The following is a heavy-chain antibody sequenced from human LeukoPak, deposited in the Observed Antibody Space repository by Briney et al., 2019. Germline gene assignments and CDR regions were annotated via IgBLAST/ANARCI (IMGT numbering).Heavy chain of an antibody. V-gene: IGHV1-18*01. CDR3: AREDDRSFGAYDC. J-gene: IGHJ4*02. CDR1: NYTFSDYD. CDR2: VSKYSGNA. Sequence: ASVKVSCKASNYTFSDYDITWVRQAPGQGLEWMGGVSKYSGNADYAPKFQGRVSMTTDTSTRTAYMELRSLRPADTAVYFCAREDDRSFGAYDCWGQGTLVTVSS. D-gene: IGHD4-17*01.